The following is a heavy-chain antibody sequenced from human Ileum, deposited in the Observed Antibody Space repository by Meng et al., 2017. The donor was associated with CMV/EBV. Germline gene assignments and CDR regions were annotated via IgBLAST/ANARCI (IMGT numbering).Heavy chain of an antibody. D-gene: IGHD3-22*01. CDR2: IRGDGTAT. J-gene: IGHJ4*02. V-gene: IGHV3-23*01. Sequence: SGLSFSGYPMSWVRQAPGKGLEWVSTIRGDGTATHYAASVQGRFTISRDNARNTLSLQMTGLRAEDTAVYYCAREGHSSGRAGAFDYWGQGALVTVSS. CDR1: GLSFSGYP. CDR3: AREGHSSGRAGAFDY.